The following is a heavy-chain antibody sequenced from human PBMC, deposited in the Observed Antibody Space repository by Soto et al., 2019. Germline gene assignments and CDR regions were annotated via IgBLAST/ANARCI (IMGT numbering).Heavy chain of an antibody. CDR3: ARDSYYCGSGRGAFDI. CDR1: GFTFSSYS. Sequence: GGSLRLSCAASGFTFSSYSMNWVRQAPGKGLEWVSSISSSSSYIYYADSVKGRFTISRDNAKNSLYLQMDSLRAEDTAVYYCARDSYYCGSGRGAFDIWGQGTMVTVSS. V-gene: IGHV3-21*01. D-gene: IGHD3-10*01. CDR2: ISSSSSYI. J-gene: IGHJ3*02.